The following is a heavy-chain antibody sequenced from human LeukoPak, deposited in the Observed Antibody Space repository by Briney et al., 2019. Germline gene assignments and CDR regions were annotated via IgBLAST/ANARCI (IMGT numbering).Heavy chain of an antibody. CDR1: GFTFSSYS. CDR3: AKVTRYFDPFDY. Sequence: GGSLRLSCAASGFTFSSYSMNWVRQAPGKGLEWVSSISSSSSYIYYADSVKGRFTISRDNAKNTLYLQMNSLRAEDTAVYYCAKVTRYFDPFDYWGQGTLVTVSS. CDR2: ISSSSSYI. J-gene: IGHJ4*02. V-gene: IGHV3-21*04. D-gene: IGHD3-9*01.